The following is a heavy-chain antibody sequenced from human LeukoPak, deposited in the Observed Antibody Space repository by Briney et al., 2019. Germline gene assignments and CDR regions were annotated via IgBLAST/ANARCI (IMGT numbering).Heavy chain of an antibody. CDR3: ARDSYYYDSSTYYSPTDS. V-gene: IGHV1-18*01. CDR2: VSAYNGDT. D-gene: IGHD3-22*01. Sequence: ASVKVSCKASGYTFTSYGINWVRQAPGQGLEWMGWVSAYNGDTNYAQKFQGRVTMTTDTSTRTAYMELRSLRSDDTAVYYCARDSYYYDSSTYYSPTDSWGQGTLVTVSS. CDR1: GYTFTSYG. J-gene: IGHJ4*02.